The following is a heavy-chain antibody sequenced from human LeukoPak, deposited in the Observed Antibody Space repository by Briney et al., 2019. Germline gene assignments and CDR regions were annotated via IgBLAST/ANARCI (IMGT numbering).Heavy chain of an antibody. D-gene: IGHD2-15*01. V-gene: IGHV5-51*01. Sequence: GESLKISCKGSGYSFTSYWIGWVRQMPGKGQEWMGIIYPGDSDTRYSPSFQGQVTISADKSISTAYLQWSSLKASDTAMYYCARRHEGYCSGGSCYWFDPWGQGTLVTVSS. CDR3: ARRHEGYCSGGSCYWFDP. J-gene: IGHJ5*02. CDR1: GYSFTSYW. CDR2: IYPGDSDT.